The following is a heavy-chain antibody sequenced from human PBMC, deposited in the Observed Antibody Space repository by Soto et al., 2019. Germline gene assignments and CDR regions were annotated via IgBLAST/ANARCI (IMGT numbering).Heavy chain of an antibody. Sequence: QVQLVQSGAEVKKPGSSVTVACKDSGGNFSSYAINWVRQAPGQGREWMGGFIPICGTANYSQKDQGRGTITEEESNGTGYMGLSSLGSDDTAVDYFARDRGSVTGDQHYCWDYWGQGTLVTVSS. CDR1: GGNFSSYA. V-gene: IGHV1-69*01. CDR2: FIPICGTA. J-gene: IGHJ4*02. D-gene: IGHD3-9*01. CDR3: ARDRGSVTGDQHYCWDY.